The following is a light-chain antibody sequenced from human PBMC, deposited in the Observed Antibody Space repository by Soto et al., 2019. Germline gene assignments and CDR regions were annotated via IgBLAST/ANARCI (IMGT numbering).Light chain of an antibody. J-gene: IGLJ1*01. Sequence: QSVLTQSPSASASLGASVKLTCTLSSGQRKYAIAWHQQKPEKGPRYLMRVNSDGSRIRGDGIPDRFSGSSSGTERYLTISSLQSEDEADYYCQTWGTGIQVFGTGTKLTVL. CDR2: VNSDGSR. CDR3: QTWGTGIQV. CDR1: SGQRKYA. V-gene: IGLV4-69*01.